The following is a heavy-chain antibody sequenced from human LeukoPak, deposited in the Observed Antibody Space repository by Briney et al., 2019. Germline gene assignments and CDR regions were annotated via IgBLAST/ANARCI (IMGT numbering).Heavy chain of an antibody. J-gene: IGHJ4*02. Sequence: GGSLRLSCAASGFTLSSYAMHWVRQAPGKGLEWVAVISYDGSNKYYADSVKGRFTISRDNSKNTLYLQMNSLRAEDTAVYYCARDRVGATDYFDYWGQGTLVTVSS. V-gene: IGHV3-30-3*01. CDR2: ISYDGSNK. D-gene: IGHD1-26*01. CDR1: GFTLSSYA. CDR3: ARDRVGATDYFDY.